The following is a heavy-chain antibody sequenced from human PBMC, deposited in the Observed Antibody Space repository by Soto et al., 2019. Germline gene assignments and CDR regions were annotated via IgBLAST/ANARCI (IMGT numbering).Heavy chain of an antibody. V-gene: IGHV3-9*01. CDR1: GFTFDDYA. D-gene: IGHD2-15*01. J-gene: IGHJ4*02. CDR3: AKGLKSNIRTPFDY. CDR2: ISWNSGSI. Sequence: EVQLVESGGGLVQPGRSLRLSCAASGFTFDDYAMHWVRQAPGKGLEWVSGISWNSGSIGYADSVKGRFTISRDNAKNSLYLQMNSLRAEDTALYYCAKGLKSNIRTPFDYWGQGTLVTVSS.